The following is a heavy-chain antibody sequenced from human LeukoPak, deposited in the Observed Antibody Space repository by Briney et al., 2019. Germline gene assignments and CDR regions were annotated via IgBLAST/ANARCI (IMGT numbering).Heavy chain of an antibody. V-gene: IGHV3-48*01. Sequence: RPGGSLRLSCAASGFTFSSYSMTWVRQAPGKGLEWVSYISSSSGNIYYADSVKGRYTISRDNAKTSLYLQMNSLRAEDTALYYCARDRGGIGYYMDGWGKGTTVTVSS. J-gene: IGHJ6*03. CDR2: ISSSSGNI. CDR3: ARDRGGIGYYMDG. CDR1: GFTFSSYS. D-gene: IGHD3-16*02.